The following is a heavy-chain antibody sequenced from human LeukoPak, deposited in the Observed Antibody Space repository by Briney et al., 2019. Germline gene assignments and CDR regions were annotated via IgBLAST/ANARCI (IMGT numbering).Heavy chain of an antibody. D-gene: IGHD6-19*01. CDR1: GFTFSSYG. Sequence: GGSLRLSCAASGFTFSSYGMHWVRQAPGKGLEWVAFISNDGTTQYYTDSVRGQFTVSRDNSKSTVYLQMNSLRAEDTAMYHCARDSAGWYADSFDIWGQGTMVTVSS. V-gene: IGHV3-30*03. CDR3: ARDSAGWYADSFDI. J-gene: IGHJ3*02. CDR2: ISNDGTTQ.